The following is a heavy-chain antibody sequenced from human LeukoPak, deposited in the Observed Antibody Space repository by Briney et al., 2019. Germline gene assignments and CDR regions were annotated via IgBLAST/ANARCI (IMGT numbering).Heavy chain of an antibody. V-gene: IGHV3-23*01. J-gene: IGHJ4*02. Sequence: GGSLRPSCAASGFTFSSYAMSWVRQAPGKGLEWVSAISGSGGSTYYADSVKGRFTISRDNSKNTLYLQMNSLRAEDTAVYYCANPIAVAGYNYWGQGTLVTVSS. CDR2: ISGSGGST. CDR3: ANPIAVAGYNY. CDR1: GFTFSSYA. D-gene: IGHD6-19*01.